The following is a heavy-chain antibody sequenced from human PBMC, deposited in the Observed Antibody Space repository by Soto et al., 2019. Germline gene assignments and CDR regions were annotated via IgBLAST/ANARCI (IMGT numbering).Heavy chain of an antibody. CDR2: IYYSGST. Sequence: SETLSLTCNVSGGSLSSSSSYWGWIREPPGKWLEWIGSIYYSGSTYYNPSLKSRVTISVDTSKNQFSLKLSSVTAADTAVYDCAIHIYQNGSYRWLDPWGQGTLVTVYS. J-gene: IGHJ5*02. CDR1: GGSLSSSSSY. D-gene: IGHD1-26*01. V-gene: IGHV4-39*01. CDR3: AIHIYQNGSYRWLDP.